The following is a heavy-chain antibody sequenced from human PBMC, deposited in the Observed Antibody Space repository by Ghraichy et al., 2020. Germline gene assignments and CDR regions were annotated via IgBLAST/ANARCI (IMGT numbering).Heavy chain of an antibody. CDR2: IKSKSDGGTT. Sequence: ESLNISCAASGFTFSDAWMSWVRQAPGKGLEWVGRIKSKSDGGTTDYAAPVKARFTILRDDSKKTLYLQMHSLKTEDTAVYYCTTPAPGHYYYYGMGVWGQGTTVTVSS. CDR1: GFTFSDAW. D-gene: IGHD3-10*01. J-gene: IGHJ6*01. V-gene: IGHV3-15*01. CDR3: TTPAPGHYYYYGMGV.